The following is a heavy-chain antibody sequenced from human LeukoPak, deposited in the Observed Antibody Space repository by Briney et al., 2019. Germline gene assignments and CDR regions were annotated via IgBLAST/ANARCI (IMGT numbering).Heavy chain of an antibody. CDR1: GFTFSNAW. CDR3: AKETGYYDSSGYYFPGGFDY. CDR2: IRYDGSNK. J-gene: IGHJ4*02. Sequence: GGSLRLSCAASGFTFSNAWMSWVRQAPGKGLEWVAFIRYDGSNKYYADSVKGRFTIPRDNSKNTLYLQMNSLRAEDTAVYYCAKETGYYDSSGYYFPGGFDYWGQGTLVTVSS. D-gene: IGHD3-22*01. V-gene: IGHV3-30*02.